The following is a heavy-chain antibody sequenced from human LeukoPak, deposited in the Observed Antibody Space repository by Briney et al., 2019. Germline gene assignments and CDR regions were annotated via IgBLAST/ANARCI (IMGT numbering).Heavy chain of an antibody. D-gene: IGHD2-2*01. CDR2: IYPGDSDT. J-gene: IGHJ4*02. Sequence: GESLKISCKGSGYSFTSYWIGWVRQMPGKGLEWVGIIYPGDSDTRYSPSFQGQVTISADKSISTAYLQWSSLKASDTAMYYCARLGCSSTSCYWPEVHLKVLDYWGQGTLVTASS. V-gene: IGHV5-51*01. CDR3: ARLGCSSTSCYWPEVHLKVLDY. CDR1: GYSFTSYW.